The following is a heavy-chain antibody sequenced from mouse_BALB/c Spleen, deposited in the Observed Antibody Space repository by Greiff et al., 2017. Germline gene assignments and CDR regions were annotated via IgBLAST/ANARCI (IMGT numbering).Heavy chain of an antibody. J-gene: IGHJ4*01. Sequence: QVQLQQSGAELAKPGASVKISCKASGYTFTSYWMHWVNQRPGQGLEWIGYINPSTGYTEYNQKFKDKATLTADKSSSTAYMQLSSLTSEDSAVYYCARWGFITTATGAMDYWGQGTSVTVSS. CDR1: GYTFTSYW. CDR3: ARWGFITTATGAMDY. D-gene: IGHD1-2*01. V-gene: IGHV1-7*01. CDR2: INPSTGYT.